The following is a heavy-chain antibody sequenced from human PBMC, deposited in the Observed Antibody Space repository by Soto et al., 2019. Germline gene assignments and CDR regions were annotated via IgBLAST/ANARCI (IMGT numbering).Heavy chain of an antibody. CDR2: IGSKGETYAT. V-gene: IGHV3-73*01. CDR1: GFTFGASA. Sequence: PGGSLRLSCAASGFTFGASALQWVRQASGKGLEWLGRIGSKGETYATTYAASVKGRFTISRDNAQNSLYLQMNSLRVEDTAVYYCLSGNSPSSTWGQGTLVTVSS. D-gene: IGHD4-4*01. J-gene: IGHJ5*02. CDR3: LSGNSPSST.